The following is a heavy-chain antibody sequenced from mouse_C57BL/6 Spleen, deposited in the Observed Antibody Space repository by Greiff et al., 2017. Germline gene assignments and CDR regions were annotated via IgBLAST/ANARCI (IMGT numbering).Heavy chain of an antibody. D-gene: IGHD1-1*01. J-gene: IGHJ4*01. V-gene: IGHV14-4*01. Sequence: EVQLKESGAELVRPGASVKLSCTASGFNIKDDYMHWVKQRPEQGLEWIGWIDPENGDTEYASKFQGKATITADTSSNTAYLQFSSLTSEDTAVYYCTTGYGSSYGYAMDYWGQGTSVTVSS. CDR2: IDPENGDT. CDR3: TTGYGSSYGYAMDY. CDR1: GFNIKDDY.